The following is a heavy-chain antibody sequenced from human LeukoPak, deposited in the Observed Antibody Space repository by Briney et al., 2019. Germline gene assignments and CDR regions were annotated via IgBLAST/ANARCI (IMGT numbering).Heavy chain of an antibody. CDR1: GYTFTSYG. V-gene: IGHV1-18*04. D-gene: IGHD3-9*01. CDR3: ARDLPDYDILTGYTYYYYGMDV. CDR2: ISAYNGNT. Sequence: GASVKVSCKASGYTFTSYGISWVRQAPGQGLEGMGWISAYNGNTNYAQKLQGRVTITTDTSTSTAYMELRSLRSDDTAVYYCARDLPDYDILTGYTYYYYGMDVWGKGTTVTVSS. J-gene: IGHJ6*04.